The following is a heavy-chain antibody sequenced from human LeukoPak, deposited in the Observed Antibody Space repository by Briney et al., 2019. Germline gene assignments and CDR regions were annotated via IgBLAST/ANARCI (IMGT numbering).Heavy chain of an antibody. Sequence: GASVKVSCKASGYAFAGYYIHWVRQAPGQGLEWMGWINPNSGATNFAQKFQGRVTMTRDTSISTAYLELSRLRSDDTAVYYCARDSSWFGGSDYWGQGTLVTVSS. CDR2: INPNSGAT. D-gene: IGHD3-10*01. CDR1: GYAFAGYY. CDR3: ARDSSWFGGSDY. J-gene: IGHJ4*02. V-gene: IGHV1-2*02.